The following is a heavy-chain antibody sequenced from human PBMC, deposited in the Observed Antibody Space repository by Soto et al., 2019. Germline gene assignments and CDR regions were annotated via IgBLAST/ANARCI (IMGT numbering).Heavy chain of an antibody. Sequence: RASVKVSCKASGYTFTSYDINWVRQATGQGLEWMGWMNPNSGNTGYAQKFQGRVTMTRNTSISTAYMELSSLRSEDTAVYYCARARVDLVRAVSYYYGMDVWGQGTTVTVSS. D-gene: IGHD3-9*01. CDR3: ARARVDLVRAVSYYYGMDV. J-gene: IGHJ6*02. V-gene: IGHV1-8*01. CDR1: GYTFTSYD. CDR2: MNPNSGNT.